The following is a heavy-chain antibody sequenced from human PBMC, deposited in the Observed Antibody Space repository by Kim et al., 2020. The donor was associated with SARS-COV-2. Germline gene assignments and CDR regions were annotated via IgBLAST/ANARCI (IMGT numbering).Heavy chain of an antibody. CDR3: AKGSRVADGVDA. CDR1: GFTFTKYA. Sequence: GGSPRLSCAVSGFTFTKYAMTWVRQAPGKGLEWVSAIGFGDDNTYYPDSVRGRFIISRDNHRNTLHLQMNSLRVEDTAVYYCAKGSRVADGVDAWGQGTT. D-gene: IGHD6-19*01. V-gene: IGHV3-23*01. CDR2: IGFGDDNT. J-gene: IGHJ6*02.